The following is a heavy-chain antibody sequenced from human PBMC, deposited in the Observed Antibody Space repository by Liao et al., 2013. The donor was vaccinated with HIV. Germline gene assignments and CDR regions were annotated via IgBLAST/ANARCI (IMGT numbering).Heavy chain of an antibody. V-gene: IGHV4-61*02. J-gene: IGHJ4*03. Sequence: QVQLQESGPGLVKPSQTLSLTCTVSGATISSGSYSWSWIRQPAGKGLEWIGHIYTSGSTNYNPSLKSRVTISLDTSKNHFSLKLSSVTAADTAMYYCAREEVNYYGSTVGESYWGHGNLVTVSS. D-gene: IGHD3-10*01. CDR1: GATISSGSYS. CDR3: AREEVNYYGSTVGESY. CDR2: IYTSGST.